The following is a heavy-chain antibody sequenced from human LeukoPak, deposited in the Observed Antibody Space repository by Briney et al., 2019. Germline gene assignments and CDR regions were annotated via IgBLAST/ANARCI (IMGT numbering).Heavy chain of an antibody. V-gene: IGHV3-7*03. J-gene: IGHJ3*02. Sequence: PGGSLRLSCAASGFTFSSYWMSWVRQAPGKGLEWVANIKKDGSDKYYVDSVKGRFTISRDNAKNSLYLQMTTLRAEDTAVFYCARSSTYRDYEKAFDIWGQGAMVTVSS. CDR1: GFTFSSYW. D-gene: IGHD5-12*01. CDR2: IKKDGSDK. CDR3: ARSSTYRDYEKAFDI.